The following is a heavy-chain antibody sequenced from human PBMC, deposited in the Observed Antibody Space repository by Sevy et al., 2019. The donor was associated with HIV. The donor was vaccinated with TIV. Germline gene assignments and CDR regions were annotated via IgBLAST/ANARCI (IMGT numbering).Heavy chain of an antibody. CDR1: EFIFSDYY. Sequence: GGSLRLSCAASEFIFSDYYMSWFRQAPGKGLEWVSYISNSGGDIHYADSVKGRVTISRDNAKNSLYLQMNSLRDDDTAVYYCARDSNVSPDAFDVWGQGTMVTVSS. CDR3: ARDSNVSPDAFDV. J-gene: IGHJ3*01. D-gene: IGHD2-2*01. CDR2: ISNSGGDI. V-gene: IGHV3-11*01.